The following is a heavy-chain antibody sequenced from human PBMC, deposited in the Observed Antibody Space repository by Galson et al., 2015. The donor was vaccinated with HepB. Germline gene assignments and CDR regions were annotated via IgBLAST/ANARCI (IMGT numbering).Heavy chain of an antibody. Sequence: SLRLSCADSELVFGDYWMSWVRQAPGKGLEWVACINQDGSEKNYVDSVKGRFTISRDNAKNSLFLQMNSLKSEDTAHYYCVRDQGADSIFDSWGQGTLVTVSS. J-gene: IGHJ4*02. CDR3: VRDQGADSIFDS. CDR2: INQDGSEK. D-gene: IGHD3-3*01. V-gene: IGHV3-7*01. CDR1: ELVFGDYW.